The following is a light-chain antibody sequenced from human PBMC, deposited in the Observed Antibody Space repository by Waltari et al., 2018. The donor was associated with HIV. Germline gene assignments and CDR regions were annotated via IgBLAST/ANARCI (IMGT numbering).Light chain of an antibody. V-gene: IGLV2-14*01. CDR1: SRDARCYNY. CDR2: DVS. J-gene: IGLJ2*01. Sequence: QPALTQPASVSGSPGQSITISCTGPSRDARCYNYFSLYQQHPAKAPKLLIYDVSNRPSGVSNRFSGSKSGNTASLTISGLQAEDEADYYCSSYTSSSTPYVVFGGGTKLTVL. CDR3: SSYTSSSTPYVV.